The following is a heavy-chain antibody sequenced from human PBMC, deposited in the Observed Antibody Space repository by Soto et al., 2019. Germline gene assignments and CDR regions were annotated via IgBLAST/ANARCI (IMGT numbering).Heavy chain of an antibody. D-gene: IGHD3-22*01. CDR3: ARVQWFSFDI. CDR2: IYKSGSN. V-gene: IGHV4-30-4*01. CDR1: GGSISSGAYY. Sequence: QVQLQESGPGLVKPSQTMSLTCTVSGGSISSGAYYWSWIRQPPGKGLEWIGYIYKSGSNYYNASLEGRVTISIDASKIQFSLKLSAVTAADTAVYYCARVQWFSFDIWGQGTMVTVSS. J-gene: IGHJ3*02.